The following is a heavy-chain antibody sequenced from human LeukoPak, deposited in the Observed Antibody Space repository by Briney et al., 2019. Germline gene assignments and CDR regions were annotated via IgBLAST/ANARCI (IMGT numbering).Heavy chain of an antibody. Sequence: GGSLRLSCSASGFTFSSYAMHWVRQAPGKGLEYVSAISSNGGSTYYADSVKGRFTISRDNSKNTLYLQMSSLRAEDTAVYYCAREPYSSGSYQVDYWGQGTPVTVSS. CDR3: AREPYSSGSYQVDY. J-gene: IGHJ4*02. CDR1: GFTFSSYA. D-gene: IGHD3-10*01. V-gene: IGHV3-64D*06. CDR2: ISSNGGST.